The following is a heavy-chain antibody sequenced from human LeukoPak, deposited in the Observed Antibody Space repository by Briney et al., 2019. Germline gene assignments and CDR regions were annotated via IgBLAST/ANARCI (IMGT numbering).Heavy chain of an antibody. V-gene: IGHV1-69*02. D-gene: IGHD6-13*01. CDR1: GYTFTGYY. J-gene: IGHJ6*02. CDR3: AGQQLEYYYYYGMDV. CDR2: IIPILGIA. Sequence: SVKVSCKASGYTFTGYYMHWVRQAPGQGLEWMGRIIPILGIANYAQKFQGRVTITADKSTSTAYMELSSLRSEDTAVYYCAGQQLEYYYYYGMDVWGQGTTVTVSS.